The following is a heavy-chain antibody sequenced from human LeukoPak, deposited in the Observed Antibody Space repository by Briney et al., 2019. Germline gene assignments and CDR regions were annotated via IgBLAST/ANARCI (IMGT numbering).Heavy chain of an antibody. D-gene: IGHD3-10*01. CDR3: TRGVGYYGSGSYLY. J-gene: IGHJ4*02. CDR1: GFTFGDYA. Sequence: GGSLRLSCTASGFTFGDYAMSWVRQAPGKGLEWVGFIRSKAYGGTTEYAASVKGRFTISRDDSKSIAYLQMNSLKTEDTAVYYCTRGVGYYGSGSYLYWGQGTLVTVSS. V-gene: IGHV3-49*04. CDR2: IRSKAYGGTT.